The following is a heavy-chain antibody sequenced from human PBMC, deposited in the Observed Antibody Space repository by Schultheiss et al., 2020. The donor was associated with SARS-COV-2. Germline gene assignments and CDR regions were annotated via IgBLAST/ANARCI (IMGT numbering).Heavy chain of an antibody. CDR3: ARVVVPASDAFDI. D-gene: IGHD2-2*01. CDR1: GYTFISYD. Sequence: ASVKVSCKASGYTFISYDINWVRQATGQGLEWMGWMNPNSGGTNYAQKFQGRVTMTRDTSISTAYMELSSLRSDDTAVYYCARVVVPASDAFDIWGQGTMVTVSS. V-gene: IGHV1-2*02. CDR2: MNPNSGGT. J-gene: IGHJ3*02.